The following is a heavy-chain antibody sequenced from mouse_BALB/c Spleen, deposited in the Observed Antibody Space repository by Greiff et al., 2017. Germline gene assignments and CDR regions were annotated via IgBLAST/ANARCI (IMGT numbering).Heavy chain of an antibody. CDR1: GYTFTSYW. D-gene: IGHD2-1*01. Sequence: EVQLQESGTVLARPGASVKMSCKASGYTFTSYWMHWVKQRPGQGLEWIGAIYPGNSDTSYNQKFKGKAKLTAVTSASTAYMELSSLTNEDSAVYYCTRGKYGNYAMDYWGQGTSVTVSS. CDR2: IYPGNSDT. V-gene: IGHV1-5*01. CDR3: TRGKYGNYAMDY. J-gene: IGHJ4*01.